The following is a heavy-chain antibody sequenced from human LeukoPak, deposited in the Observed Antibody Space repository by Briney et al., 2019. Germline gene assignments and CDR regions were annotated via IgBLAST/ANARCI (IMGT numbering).Heavy chain of an antibody. CDR3: VSRRCSITACYVSSLYCLDY. CDR2: IKQDGSEK. V-gene: IGHV3-7*03. CDR1: GLTFDMYR. J-gene: IGHJ4*02. D-gene: IGHD2-2*01. Sequence: GGSLRLSCAASGLTFDMYRLTWVRQAPGKGLEWVANIKQDGSEKNYVDSVKGRFIISRDNTKNSLYLQMNDLRDEDTAVYHCVSRRCSITACYVSSLYCLDYWGQGTRVTVSS.